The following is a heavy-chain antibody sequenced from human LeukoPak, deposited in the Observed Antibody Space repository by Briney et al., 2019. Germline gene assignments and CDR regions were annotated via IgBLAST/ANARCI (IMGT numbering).Heavy chain of an antibody. CDR2: IRSKANSYAT. V-gene: IGHV3-73*01. Sequence: GGSLKLSCAASGFTFSRSAMHWVRQASGKGLEWVGRIRSKANSYATTYAASVKGRFTISRDDSKNMAYLQMNSLRTEDTAVYFCTSHDYGDYEAFDYWGQGTLVTVSS. J-gene: IGHJ4*02. CDR3: TSHDYGDYEAFDY. CDR1: GFTFSRSA. D-gene: IGHD4-17*01.